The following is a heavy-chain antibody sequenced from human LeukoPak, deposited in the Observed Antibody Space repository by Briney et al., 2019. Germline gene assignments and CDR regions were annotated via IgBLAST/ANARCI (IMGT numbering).Heavy chain of an antibody. CDR3: ARVLNLEWLPYFDY. Sequence: PSETLSLTCAVSGVSISSSNWWSWVRQPPGKGLEWIGEIYHSGSTNYNPSLKSRVTISVDKSKNQFSLKLSSVTAADTAVYYCARVLNLEWLPYFDYWGQGTLVTVSS. CDR1: GVSISSSNW. CDR2: IYHSGST. J-gene: IGHJ4*02. V-gene: IGHV4-4*02. D-gene: IGHD3-3*01.